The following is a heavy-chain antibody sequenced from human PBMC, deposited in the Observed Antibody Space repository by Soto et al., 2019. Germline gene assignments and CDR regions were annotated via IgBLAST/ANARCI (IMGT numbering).Heavy chain of an antibody. V-gene: IGHV3-23*01. J-gene: IGHJ4*02. Sequence: GGSLRLSCAASGFTFSSYAMSWVRQAPGKGLEWVSVISGSGGSTYYADSVKGRFTISRDNSKKTLYLQMNSLRAEDTAVYYCAKDPSHYDFWSGHGTPPGYFDYWGQGTLVTVSS. CDR1: GFTFSSYA. D-gene: IGHD3-3*01. CDR3: AKDPSHYDFWSGHGTPPGYFDY. CDR2: ISGSGGST.